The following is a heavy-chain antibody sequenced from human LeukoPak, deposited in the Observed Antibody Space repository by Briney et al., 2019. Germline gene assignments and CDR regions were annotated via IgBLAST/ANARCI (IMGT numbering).Heavy chain of an antibody. J-gene: IGHJ4*02. Sequence: ETLSLTSTVSGYSISSGYYWGWIRQPPGKGLEWIACIYYSGSTYYNPSLKSRVTISVDTSKNQFSLKLSSVTAADTAVYYCARVGLYHILTDYYSEIDYWGQGTLVTVSS. CDR3: ARVGLYHILTDYYSEIDY. CDR1: GYSISSGYY. V-gene: IGHV4-38-2*02. D-gene: IGHD3-9*01. CDR2: IYYSGST.